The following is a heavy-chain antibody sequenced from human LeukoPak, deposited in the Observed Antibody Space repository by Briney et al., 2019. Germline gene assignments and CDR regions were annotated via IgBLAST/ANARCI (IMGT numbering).Heavy chain of an antibody. V-gene: IGHV1-18*01. Sequence: ASVTVSCTASGYTFTSYGISWVRQAPGQGLEWMGWISAYNGNTNYAQKLQGRVTMTTDTSTSTAYMELRSLRSDDTAVYYCARSRISNQLYYFDYWGQGTLVTVSS. J-gene: IGHJ4*02. CDR2: ISAYNGNT. CDR1: GYTFTSYG. D-gene: IGHD3-3*02. CDR3: ARSRISNQLYYFDY.